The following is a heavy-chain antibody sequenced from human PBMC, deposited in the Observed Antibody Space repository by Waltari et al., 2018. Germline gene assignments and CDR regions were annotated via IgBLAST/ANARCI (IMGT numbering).Heavy chain of an antibody. D-gene: IGHD5-18*01. CDR2: IYSGGST. CDR1: GFTVSSNY. J-gene: IGHJ4*02. V-gene: IGHV3-53*01. Sequence: EVQLVESGGGLIQPGGSLRLSCAASGFTVSSNYMSWVRQAPGKGLEWVSVIYSGGSTYYADSVKGRFTISRDNSKNTLYLQMNSLRAEDTAVYYWARVSLIYSYFDYWGQGTLVTVSS. CDR3: ARVSLIYSYFDY.